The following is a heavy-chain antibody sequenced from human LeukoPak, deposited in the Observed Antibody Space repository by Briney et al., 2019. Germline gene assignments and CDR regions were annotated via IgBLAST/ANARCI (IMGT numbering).Heavy chain of an antibody. Sequence: GGCLRLSCAASGFTVSSNYMSWVRQAPGKGLEWVSVIYSGGSTYYADSVKGRFTISRDNSKNTLYLQMNSLRAEDTAVYYCARAMVRGVRYYYYYGMDVWGQGTTVTVSS. CDR2: IYSGGST. CDR3: ARAMVRGVRYYYYYGMDV. J-gene: IGHJ6*02. CDR1: GFTVSSNY. D-gene: IGHD3-10*01. V-gene: IGHV3-66*01.